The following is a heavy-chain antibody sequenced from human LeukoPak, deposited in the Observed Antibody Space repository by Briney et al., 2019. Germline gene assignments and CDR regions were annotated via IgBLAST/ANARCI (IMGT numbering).Heavy chain of an antibody. CDR1: EFTFTNYY. Sequence: GGSLRLSCAVSEFTFTNYYMRWVRQAPGKGLEWVSSIRVPGGDTYYADSVKGRFAISRDNSKNTLYLQMNSLRAEDTALYYCAKNLLSLWLIDNWGQGTLVTVSS. CDR3: AKNLLSLWLIDN. CDR2: IRVPGGDT. D-gene: IGHD2-21*01. J-gene: IGHJ4*02. V-gene: IGHV3-23*01.